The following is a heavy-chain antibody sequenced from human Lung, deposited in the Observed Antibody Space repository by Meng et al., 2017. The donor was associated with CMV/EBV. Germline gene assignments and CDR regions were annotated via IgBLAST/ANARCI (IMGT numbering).Heavy chain of an antibody. V-gene: IGHV1-2*02. J-gene: IGHJ4*02. Sequence: ASXXVSCKAAGYTFIDHYIHWVRQAPGQGLQWMGWINPNNGDTNYAQRFQGRVSMTTVTAKGTVYMELSRLTSDDTAIFYCARDVGSGAAGYWGRGPQVTVSS. CDR3: ARDVGSGAAGY. D-gene: IGHD2-2*03. CDR1: GYTFIDHY. CDR2: INPNNGDT.